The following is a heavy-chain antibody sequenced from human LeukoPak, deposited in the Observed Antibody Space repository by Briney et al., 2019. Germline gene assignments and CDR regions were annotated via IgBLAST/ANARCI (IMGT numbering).Heavy chain of an antibody. J-gene: IGHJ5*02. V-gene: IGHV3-7*03. CDR1: GFTFSSYW. D-gene: IGHD3-3*01. CDR2: IKQDGSEK. CDR3: ARDLRAIFGVEGWFDP. Sequence: GGSLRLSCAASGFTFSSYWMSWVRQAPGKGLEWVANIKQDGSEKYYVDSVKGRFTISRDNAKNSLYLQMNSLRAEDTALYYCARDLRAIFGVEGWFDPWGQGTLVTVSS.